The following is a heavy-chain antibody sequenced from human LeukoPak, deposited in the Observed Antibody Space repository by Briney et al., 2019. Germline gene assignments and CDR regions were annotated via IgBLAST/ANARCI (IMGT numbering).Heavy chain of an antibody. CDR3: ARDGSLGGWYVY. Sequence: GGSLRLSCAASGFTFSSYAMHWVRQAPGKGLEWVAVISYDGSNKYYADSVKGRFTISRDNSKNTLYLQMNSLRAEDTAVYYCARDGSLGGWYVYWGQGTLVTVSS. D-gene: IGHD6-19*01. CDR2: ISYDGSNK. V-gene: IGHV3-30-3*01. J-gene: IGHJ4*02. CDR1: GFTFSSYA.